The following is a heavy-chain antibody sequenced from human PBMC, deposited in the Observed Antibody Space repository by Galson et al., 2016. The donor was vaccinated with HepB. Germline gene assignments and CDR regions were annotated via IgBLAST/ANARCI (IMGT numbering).Heavy chain of an antibody. CDR2: ISSVGGST. CDR1: GFTFSNFA. Sequence: SLRLSCAASGFTFSNFAMHWVRQAPGKGLESVSGISSVGGSTFYADSVKDRFTVSRDNSKNTLYLQMGSRRADDMAVYYCASPVYGDYISYYYYGMDVWGRGTTVTVSS. CDR3: ASPVYGDYISYYYYGMDV. V-gene: IGHV3-64*02. J-gene: IGHJ6*02. D-gene: IGHD4-17*01.